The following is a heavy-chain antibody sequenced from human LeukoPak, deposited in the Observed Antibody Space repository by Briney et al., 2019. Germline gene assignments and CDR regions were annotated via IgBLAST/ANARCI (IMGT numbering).Heavy chain of an antibody. D-gene: IGHD1-1*01. CDR2: IKQDGSET. CDR3: ARHIDWKFDY. CDR1: GFTARSDR. J-gene: IGHJ4*02. Sequence: PGGSLRLSWAASGFTARSDRMTSVRQAPRKRLEWVANIKQDGSETYYVESVTGRFNAPKDNAKNSLHLQMNSLRAEDTAVYYCARHIDWKFDYWGQGTLVTVSS. V-gene: IGHV3-7*01.